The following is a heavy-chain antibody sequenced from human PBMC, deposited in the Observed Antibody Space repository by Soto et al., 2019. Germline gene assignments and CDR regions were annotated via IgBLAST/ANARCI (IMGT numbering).Heavy chain of an antibody. D-gene: IGHD2-15*01. V-gene: IGHV1-69*13. CDR1: GGTFSSYA. CDR2: IIPIFGTA. Sequence: SVKVSCKASGGTFSSYAISWVRQAPGQGLEWMGGIIPIFGTANYAQKFQGRVTITADESTSTAYMELSSLRSEDTAVYYCASSPAVVAATRYYYYYGMDVWGQGTTVTVSS. J-gene: IGHJ6*02. CDR3: ASSPAVVAATRYYYYYGMDV.